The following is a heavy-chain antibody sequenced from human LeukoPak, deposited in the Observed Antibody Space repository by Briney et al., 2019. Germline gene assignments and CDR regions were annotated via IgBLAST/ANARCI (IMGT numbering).Heavy chain of an antibody. D-gene: IGHD2-8*01. CDR3: ARHQMGTPSYYFDY. V-gene: IGHV5-10-1*01. CDR1: GYRFTSYW. J-gene: IGHJ4*02. Sequence: GESLKISCKGSGYRFTSYWISWVRQMPGKGLEWMGRIDPSDSYTNYSPSFQGHVTISADKSISTAYLQWSSLKASDTAMYYCARHQMGTPSYYFDYWGQGTLVTVSS. CDR2: IDPSDSYT.